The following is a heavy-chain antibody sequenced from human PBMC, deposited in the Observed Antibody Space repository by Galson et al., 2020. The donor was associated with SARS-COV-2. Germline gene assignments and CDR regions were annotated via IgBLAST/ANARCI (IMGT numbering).Heavy chain of an antibody. V-gene: IGHV3-33*01. CDR2: IWYDGRNQ. D-gene: IGHD2-8*01. CDR3: APARNCTPTTCYNWFDP. Sequence: GESPKISCAAPGFTFSSSVMHLARHAPGKGLEWVPVIWYDGRNQYSADYVKGRFTITRDNSENMLYLQMTSLRAEDTAIYYCAPARNCTPTTCYNWFDPWGQGTLVTVSS. J-gene: IGHJ5*02. CDR1: GFTFSSSV.